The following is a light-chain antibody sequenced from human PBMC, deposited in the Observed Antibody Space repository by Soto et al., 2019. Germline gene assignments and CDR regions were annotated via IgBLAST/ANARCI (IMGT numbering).Light chain of an antibody. Sequence: NFMLTQPHSVSESPGKTVTISCTRSSGRIASNYVQWYQQRPGSAPTTLIYEDNQRPSGVPDRFSGSIDSSSNSASLTISGLKTEDEADYYCQSYDSSNHVVFGGGTKLTVL. CDR2: EDN. CDR1: SGRIASNY. V-gene: IGLV6-57*04. J-gene: IGLJ2*01. CDR3: QSYDSSNHVV.